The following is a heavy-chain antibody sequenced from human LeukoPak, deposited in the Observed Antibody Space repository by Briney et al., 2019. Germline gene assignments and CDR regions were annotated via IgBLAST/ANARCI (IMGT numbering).Heavy chain of an antibody. CDR3: AKDRGY. V-gene: IGHV3-23*01. CDR2: ISGTGDTT. J-gene: IGHJ4*02. CDR1: GFTFSTYA. Sequence: PGGSLRLSCAASGFTFSTYAMIWGRQAPGKGLEWVSAISGTGDTTYYADSVKGRFTISRDNSKNTLCLQMNSLRADDTAVYYFAKDRGYWGQGTLVTVSS.